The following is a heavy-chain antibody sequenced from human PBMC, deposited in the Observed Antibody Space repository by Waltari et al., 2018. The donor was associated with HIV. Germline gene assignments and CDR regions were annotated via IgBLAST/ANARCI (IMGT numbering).Heavy chain of an antibody. V-gene: IGHV3-15*01. Sequence: EVQLVESGGGLVKPGGSLRLSCAASGITFRNAWMSWVRQAPGKGLEWVGRIKSGAEGGTTDYAAAVKCRFTISRDDSKHTLYLQIDSVKTEDTAVYYCTTLWYSYDSTDYWGQGTLVTVSS. CDR1: GITFRNAW. CDR3: TTLWYSYDSTDY. D-gene: IGHD3-22*01. J-gene: IGHJ4*02. CDR2: IKSGAEGGTT.